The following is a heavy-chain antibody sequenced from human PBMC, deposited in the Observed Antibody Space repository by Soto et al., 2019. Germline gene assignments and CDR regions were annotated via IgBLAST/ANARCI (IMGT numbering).Heavy chain of an antibody. Sequence: GASVKVSCKASGFTFTSSAVQWVRQARGQRLEWIGWIVVGSGNKNYAQKFQERVTITRDMSTSTAYMELSSLRSEDTAVYYCAADGAGLYYFDYWGQGTLVTVSS. CDR3: AADGAGLYYFDY. CDR1: GFTFTSSA. V-gene: IGHV1-58*01. D-gene: IGHD2-15*01. CDR2: IVVGSGNK. J-gene: IGHJ4*02.